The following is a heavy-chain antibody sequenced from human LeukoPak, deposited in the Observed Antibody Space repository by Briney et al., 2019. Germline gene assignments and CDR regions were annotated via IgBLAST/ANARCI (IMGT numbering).Heavy chain of an antibody. Sequence: SGNTYYNPSLKSRVTTSIDTSKNQFSLKLTYVTAADTAVYYCARELWFANAPGSWLDPWGQGTLVTVSS. CDR2: SGNT. CDR3: ARELWFANAPGSWLDP. D-gene: IGHD3-10*01. V-gene: IGHV4-30-4*07. J-gene: IGHJ5*02.